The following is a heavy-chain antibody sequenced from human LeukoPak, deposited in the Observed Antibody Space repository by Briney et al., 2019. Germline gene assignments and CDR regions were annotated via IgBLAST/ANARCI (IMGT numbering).Heavy chain of an antibody. J-gene: IGHJ4*02. CDR2: IYYSGST. CDR3: AREGYLYSGFDY. CDR1: GGSISSYY. Sequence: SETLSLTCTVSGGSISSYYWSWIRQPPGKGLEWIGYIYYSGSTNYNPSLKSRVTISVDTSKNQFSLKLSSVTAADTAVYYCAREGYLYSGFDYWGQGTLVTVSS. D-gene: IGHD6-13*01. V-gene: IGHV4-59*01.